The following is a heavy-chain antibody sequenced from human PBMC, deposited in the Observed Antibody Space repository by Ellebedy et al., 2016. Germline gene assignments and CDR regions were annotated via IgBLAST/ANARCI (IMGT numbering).Heavy chain of an antibody. Sequence: GGSLRLSCAASGFTFSSYPMNWVRQAPGKGLEWVSYISYSSSTIYYADSVEGRFTISRDNAKNSLSLEMNSLRAGDTAVCYCARETMIRGMYYFDYWGQGTLVTVSS. CDR1: GFTFSSYP. D-gene: IGHD3-10*01. CDR3: ARETMIRGMYYFDY. V-gene: IGHV3-48*04. CDR2: ISYSSSTI. J-gene: IGHJ4*02.